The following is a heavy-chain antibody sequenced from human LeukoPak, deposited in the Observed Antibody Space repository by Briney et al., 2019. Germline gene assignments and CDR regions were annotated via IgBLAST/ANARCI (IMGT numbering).Heavy chain of an antibody. CDR2: INPNSGGT. J-gene: IGHJ4*02. V-gene: IGHV1-2*06. D-gene: IGHD3-22*01. Sequence: ASVKVSCKASGYTFTGYYMHWVRQAPGQGLEWMGRINPNSGGTNYAQKFQGRATMTRDTSISTAYMELSRLRSDDTAVYYCARDDDSSDRGLDYWGQGTLVTVSS. CDR3: ARDDDSSDRGLDY. CDR1: GYTFTGYY.